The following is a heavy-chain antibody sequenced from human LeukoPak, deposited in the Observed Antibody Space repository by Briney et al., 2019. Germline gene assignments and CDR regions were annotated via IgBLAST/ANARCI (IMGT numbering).Heavy chain of an antibody. CDR3: ARGRRQQLAGDY. D-gene: IGHD6-13*01. CDR2: INHSGST. J-gene: IGHJ4*02. Sequence: SETLSLTCAVYGGSFSGYYWSWIRQPPGKGLEWIGEINHSGSTNYNPSLKSRVTISVDTSKNQFSLKLSSVTAADTAVYYCARGRRQQLAGDYWGQGTLVTVSS. CDR1: GGSFSGYY. V-gene: IGHV4-34*01.